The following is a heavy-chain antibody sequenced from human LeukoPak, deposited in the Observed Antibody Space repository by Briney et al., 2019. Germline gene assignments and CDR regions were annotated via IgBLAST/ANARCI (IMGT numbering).Heavy chain of an antibody. V-gene: IGHV3-7*04. CDR3: ARDALRNSHDY. Sequence: GGSLRLSCAASGFTFSNYWMSWVRQAPGKGLEWVANLNQDGSVRSSVDSVQGRFTIFRDNAQKSLGLQMNSLRVEDTAVYYCARDALRNSHDYWGQGTLVIVSS. CDR1: GFTFSNYW. D-gene: IGHD2/OR15-2a*01. J-gene: IGHJ4*02. CDR2: LNQDGSVR.